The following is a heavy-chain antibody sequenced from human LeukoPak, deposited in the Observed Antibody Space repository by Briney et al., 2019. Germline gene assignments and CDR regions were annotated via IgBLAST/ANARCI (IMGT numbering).Heavy chain of an antibody. J-gene: IGHJ4*02. V-gene: IGHV3-21*01. CDR1: GFTFSSYS. Sequence: GGSLRLSCAASGFTFSSYSMNWVSQAAGKGLEWVSSISSSSSYIYYADSVKGRFTISRDNAKNSLYLQMNSLRAGDTAVYYCARVSREYYYDSSGYAIDYWGQGTLVTVSS. D-gene: IGHD3-22*01. CDR2: ISSSSSYI. CDR3: ARVSREYYYDSSGYAIDY.